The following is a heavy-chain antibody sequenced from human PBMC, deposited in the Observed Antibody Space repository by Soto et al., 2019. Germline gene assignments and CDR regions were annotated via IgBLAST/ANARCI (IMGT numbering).Heavy chain of an antibody. D-gene: IGHD2-15*01. V-gene: IGHV3-7*03. CDR3: ARDYCSGGSCYGFYYYGMDV. CDR1: GFTFSRYW. Sequence: GGSLRLSCAASGFTFSRYWMSWVRQAPGKGLEWVANIKQDGSEKYYVDSVKGRFTISRDNAKNSLYLQMNSLRAEDTAVYYCARDYCSGGSCYGFYYYGMDVWGQGTTVTVSS. CDR2: IKQDGSEK. J-gene: IGHJ6*02.